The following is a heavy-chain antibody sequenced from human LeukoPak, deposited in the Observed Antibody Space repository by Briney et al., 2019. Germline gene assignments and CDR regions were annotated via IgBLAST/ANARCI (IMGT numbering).Heavy chain of an antibody. CDR1: GFTFSNSG. CDR2: IRYDGGNK. CDR3: AKDANGYSYGSPYYYYMVV. V-gene: IGHV3-30*02. Sequence: GGSLRLSCAASGFTFSNSGMHWVRQAPGKGLQWVAFIRYDGGNKYYADSVKGRFTISRDNSKNTLYLQMNSLRAEDTAVYYCAKDANGYSYGSPYYYYMVVWGKGTTVTISS. D-gene: IGHD5-18*01. J-gene: IGHJ6*03.